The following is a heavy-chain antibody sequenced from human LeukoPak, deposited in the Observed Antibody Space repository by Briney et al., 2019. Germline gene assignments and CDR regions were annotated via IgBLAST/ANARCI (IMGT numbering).Heavy chain of an antibody. D-gene: IGHD3-9*01. V-gene: IGHV4-39*07. CDR1: GGSISSSSYY. Sequence: SETLSLTCTVSGGSISSSSYYWGWIRQPPGKGLEWIGSIYYSGSTYYNPSLKSRVTISVDTSKNQFSLKLSSVTAADTAVYYCARDLAYYDILPGYYDWGQGTLVTVSS. J-gene: IGHJ4*02. CDR3: ARDLAYYDILPGYYD. CDR2: IYYSGST.